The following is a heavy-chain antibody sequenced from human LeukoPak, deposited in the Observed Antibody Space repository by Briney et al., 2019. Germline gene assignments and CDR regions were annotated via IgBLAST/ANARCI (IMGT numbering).Heavy chain of an antibody. CDR1: GGSFSGYY. Sequence: SETLSLTCAVYGGSFSGYYWSWIRQPPGKGLEWIGEINHSGSTNYNPSLKSRVTISVDTSKNQFSLKLSSVTAADTAVYYCARFAAAEDSNWFDPWGQGTLVTVSS. D-gene: IGHD6-13*01. CDR2: INHSGST. J-gene: IGHJ5*02. V-gene: IGHV4-34*01. CDR3: ARFAAAEDSNWFDP.